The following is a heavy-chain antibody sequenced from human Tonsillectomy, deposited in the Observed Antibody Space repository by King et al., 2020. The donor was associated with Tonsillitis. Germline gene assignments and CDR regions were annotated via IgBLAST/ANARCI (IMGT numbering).Heavy chain of an antibody. D-gene: IGHD2-21*02. CDR3: ARASVMTAHPVGY. CDR2: IIPILGIA. Sequence: QLVQSGAEVKKPGSSVKVSCKASGGTFSSYAISWVRQAPGQGLEWMGRIIPILGIANYAQKFQGRVTITADKSTSTAYMELSSLRSEDTAVYNCARASVMTAHPVGYWGQGTLVTVSS. J-gene: IGHJ4*02. CDR1: GGTFSSYA. V-gene: IGHV1-69*04.